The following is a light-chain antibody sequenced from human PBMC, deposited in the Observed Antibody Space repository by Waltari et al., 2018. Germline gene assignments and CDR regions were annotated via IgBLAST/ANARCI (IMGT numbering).Light chain of an antibody. CDR3: AAWDGNLNGNWV. CDR2: TNN. Sequence: QSVLTQPPSLSGTTGQRVTISCSGRSSNIGSNTVNWYQRVPGAAPSLLIYTNNQRPSGVPDRFSGSKSGTSASLAISGLQSEDEAEYFCAAWDGNLNGNWVFGGGTKLTVL. J-gene: IGLJ3*02. V-gene: IGLV1-44*01. CDR1: SSNIGSNT.